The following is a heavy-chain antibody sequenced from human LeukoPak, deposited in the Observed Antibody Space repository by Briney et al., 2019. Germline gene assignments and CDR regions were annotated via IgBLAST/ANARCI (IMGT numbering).Heavy chain of an antibody. D-gene: IGHD3-22*01. CDR1: GFTFSTYS. J-gene: IGHJ6*03. CDR2: ISDDSNYI. V-gene: IGHV3-21*04. Sequence: GSLRLSCAASGFTFSTYSGNWIRQAPGKGLEWVSSISDDSNYIFYADSVKGRFTISRDNSKNTLYLQMNSLSVVDTAIYYCAKGPYDRSGSKYYYSFLDVWGKGTTVTISS. CDR3: AKGPYDRSGSKYYYSFLDV.